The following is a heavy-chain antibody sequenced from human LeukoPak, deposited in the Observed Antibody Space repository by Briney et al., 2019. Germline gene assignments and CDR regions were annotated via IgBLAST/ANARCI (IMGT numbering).Heavy chain of an antibody. V-gene: IGHV4-39*07. D-gene: IGHD3-22*01. Sequence: SETLSLTCTVSGGSISSSSYYWSWIRQPPGKGLEWIGEINHSGSTNYNPSLKSRVTISVDTSKNQFSLKLSSVTAADTAVYYCARGRSSRITMIVVVPRGYYMDVWGKGTTVTVSS. CDR1: GGSISSSSYY. CDR2: INHSGST. J-gene: IGHJ6*03. CDR3: ARGRSSRITMIVVVPRGYYMDV.